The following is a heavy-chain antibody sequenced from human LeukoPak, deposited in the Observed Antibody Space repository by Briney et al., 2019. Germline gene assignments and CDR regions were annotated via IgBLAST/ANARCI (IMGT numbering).Heavy chain of an antibody. CDR3: AREKYQRSTSFYYYYGMDV. V-gene: IGHV3-48*03. CDR2: ISSSGCTI. Sequence: GGSLRLSCAASGFTFSSYEMNWVPQAPGKGLEWVSYISSSGCTIYYADSVKGRFTISRDNAKNSLYLQMNSLKAEDTAVYYCAREKYQRSTSFYYYYGMDVWGQGTTVTVSS. CDR1: GFTFSSYE. J-gene: IGHJ6*02. D-gene: IGHD2-2*01.